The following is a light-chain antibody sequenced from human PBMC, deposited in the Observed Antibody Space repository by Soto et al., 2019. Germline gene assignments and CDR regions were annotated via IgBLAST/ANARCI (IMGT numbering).Light chain of an antibody. J-gene: IGLJ2*01. V-gene: IGLV2-8*01. CDR3: SSYAGSNNLV. Sequence: QSALTQPPSASGSTGESVTISCTGTSSDVGGYNYVSWYQQHPGKAPKLMIFEVSKRPSGVPDRFSGSKSGNTASLTVSGLQAEDEADYYCSSYAGSNNLVFCGGIKLTVL. CDR2: EVS. CDR1: SSDVGGYNY.